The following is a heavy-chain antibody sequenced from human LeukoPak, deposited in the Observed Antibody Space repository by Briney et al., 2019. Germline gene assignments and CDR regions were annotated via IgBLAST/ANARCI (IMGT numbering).Heavy chain of an antibody. D-gene: IGHD6-13*01. CDR3: AKALEGAAAGLDY. CDR2: ISGSGGST. J-gene: IGHJ4*02. CDR1: GFTLDSYW. V-gene: IGHV3-23*01. Sequence: GRSLRLSCAASGFTLDSYWMTWVRQAPGKGLEWVSAISGSGGSTYYADSVKGRFTISRDNSKNTLYLQMNSLRAEDTAVYYCAKALEGAAAGLDYWGQGTLVTVSS.